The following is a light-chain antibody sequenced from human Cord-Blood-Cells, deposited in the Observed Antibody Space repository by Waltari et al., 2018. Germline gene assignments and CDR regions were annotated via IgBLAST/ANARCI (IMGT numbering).Light chain of an antibody. CDR1: SSNIGSNY. CDR3: AAWEDSLSCAV. J-gene: IGLJ7*01. Sequence: QSVLTQPPSASGTPGQRVTISCSGSSSNIGSNYVYWYQQLPGTAPKLLIYRNNQRPSGVPDRFSGSKSGTSASLAISGLRSEDEADYYCAAWEDSLSCAVFGGGTQLTVL. V-gene: IGLV1-47*01. CDR2: RNN.